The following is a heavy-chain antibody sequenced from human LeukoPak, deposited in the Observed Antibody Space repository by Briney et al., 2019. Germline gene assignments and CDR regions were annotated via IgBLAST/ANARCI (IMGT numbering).Heavy chain of an antibody. J-gene: IGHJ4*02. CDR1: GFTFSDYG. Sequence: GGSLRLSCAASGFTFSDYGMHWVRQAPGKGLEWVAFIRYDGSNKYYADSVKGRFTISRDNAKNSLYLQMNSLRAEDTAVYYCARDLGYGDLFDYWGQGTLVTVSS. CDR2: IRYDGSNK. V-gene: IGHV3-30*02. D-gene: IGHD4-17*01. CDR3: ARDLGYGDLFDY.